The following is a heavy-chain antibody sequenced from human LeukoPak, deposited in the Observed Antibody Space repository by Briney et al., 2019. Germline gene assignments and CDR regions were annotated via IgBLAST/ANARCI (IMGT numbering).Heavy chain of an antibody. Sequence: SETLSLTCAVYGGSFSGYYWSWIRQPPGKGLEWIGEINHSGSTNYNPSLKSRVTISVDTSKNQFSLKLSSVTAADTAVYYCARRPAYYDFWSRSDAFDIWGQGTMVTVSS. J-gene: IGHJ3*02. V-gene: IGHV4-34*01. CDR2: INHSGST. CDR1: GGSFSGYY. CDR3: ARRPAYYDFWSRSDAFDI. D-gene: IGHD3-3*01.